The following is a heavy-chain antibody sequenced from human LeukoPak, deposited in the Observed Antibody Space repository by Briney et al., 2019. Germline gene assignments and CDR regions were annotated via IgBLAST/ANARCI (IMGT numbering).Heavy chain of an antibody. CDR1: GYTFTSYG. D-gene: IGHD6-19*01. Sequence: ASVKVSCKASGYTFTSYGISWVRQAPGQGLEWMGWISPYNSNTYYAQNLQGRVTMTRDTSISTAYMELSRLRSDDTAVYYCARDSSGWYFYYYYYMDVWGKGTTVTISS. CDR3: ARDSSGWYFYYYYYMDV. CDR2: ISPYNSNT. V-gene: IGHV1-18*01. J-gene: IGHJ6*03.